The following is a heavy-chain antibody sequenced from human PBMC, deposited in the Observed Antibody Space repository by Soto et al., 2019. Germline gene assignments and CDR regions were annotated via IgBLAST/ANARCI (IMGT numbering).Heavy chain of an antibody. Sequence: SVKVSCKASGGTFSSYAISWVRQAPGQGLEWMGGIIPIFGTANYAQKFQGRVTITADESTSTAYMELSSLRSEDTAVYYCAREKMDIVATIGGPRDDAFDIWGQGTMVT. CDR2: IIPIFGTA. D-gene: IGHD5-12*01. V-gene: IGHV1-69*13. CDR3: AREKMDIVATIGGPRDDAFDI. CDR1: GGTFSSYA. J-gene: IGHJ3*02.